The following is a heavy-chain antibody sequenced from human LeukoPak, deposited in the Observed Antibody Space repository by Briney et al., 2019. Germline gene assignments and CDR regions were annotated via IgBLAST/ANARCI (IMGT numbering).Heavy chain of an antibody. J-gene: IGHJ6*02. D-gene: IGHD3-22*01. V-gene: IGHV1-46*01. CDR3: ARDYYYDSSGYQQNYGMDV. Sequence: ASVKVSCKASGHTFTTYYVHLVRQAPGQGLEWMGVINPSGDGTNYPQKFQGRVTITADESTSTAYMELSSLRSEDTAVYYCARDYYYDSSGYQQNYGMDVWGQGTTVTVSS. CDR1: GHTFTTYY. CDR2: INPSGDGT.